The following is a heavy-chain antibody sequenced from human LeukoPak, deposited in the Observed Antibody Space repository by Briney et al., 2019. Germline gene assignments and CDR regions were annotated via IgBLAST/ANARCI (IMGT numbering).Heavy chain of an antibody. CDR3: AREELEPWSPWAPTRGMDV. CDR2: MNPNSGNT. CDR1: GYTFTSYD. Sequence: ASVKVSCKASGYTFTSYDINWVRQATGQGLEWMGWMNPNSGNTGYAQKFQGRVTMTRDTSISTAYMELSSLRPEETAVYYCAREELEPWSPWAPTRGMDVWGQGTTVSVSS. J-gene: IGHJ6*02. D-gene: IGHD1-7*01. V-gene: IGHV1-8*01.